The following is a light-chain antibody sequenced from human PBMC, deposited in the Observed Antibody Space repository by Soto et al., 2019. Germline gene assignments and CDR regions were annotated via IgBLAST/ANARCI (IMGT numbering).Light chain of an antibody. CDR1: QGISTS. J-gene: IGKJ3*01. Sequence: DIQLTQSPSFLSASVGDRVTITCRASQGISTSLAWYQQKPGKAPNLLMYAASTLQSGVPSRFSGGGSGTEFTLTSSSLQPEDFATYYCQQLYIFPLTVGPGTKVELK. CDR2: AAS. CDR3: QQLYIFPLT. V-gene: IGKV1-9*01.